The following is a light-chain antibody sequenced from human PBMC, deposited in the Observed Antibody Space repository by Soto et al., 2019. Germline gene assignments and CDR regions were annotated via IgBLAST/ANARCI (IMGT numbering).Light chain of an antibody. Sequence: EIVMTQSPATLSVPPGERATVSCRSSQSVSSSYLAWYQQNPGQAPRLLIYGASSRATGIPDRFSGSGSGTDFTLTISRLEPEDFAVYYCQQYGSSPWGFGQGTKVDIK. CDR3: QQYGSSPWG. CDR2: GAS. CDR1: QSVSSSY. V-gene: IGKV3-20*01. J-gene: IGKJ1*01.